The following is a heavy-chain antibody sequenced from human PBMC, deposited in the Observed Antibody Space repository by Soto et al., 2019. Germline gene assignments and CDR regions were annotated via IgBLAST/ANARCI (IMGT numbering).Heavy chain of an antibody. D-gene: IGHD6-19*01. CDR2: IYHSGST. V-gene: IGHV4-30-2*01. CDR1: GGSISSGGYS. CDR3: ARGQGDGWNYFDY. Sequence: SETLSLTCAVSGGSISSGGYSWSWIRQPPGKGLEWIGYIYHSGSTYYNPSLKSRVTISVDRSKNQFSLKLSSVTAADTAVYYCARGQGDGWNYFDYWGQGTLVTVSS. J-gene: IGHJ4*02.